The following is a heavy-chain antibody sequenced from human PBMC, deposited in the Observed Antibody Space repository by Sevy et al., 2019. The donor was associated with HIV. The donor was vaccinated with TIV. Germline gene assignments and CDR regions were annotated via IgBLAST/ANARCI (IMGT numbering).Heavy chain of an antibody. D-gene: IGHD3-10*01. CDR1: GGSISSYY. CDR3: AGESRHRYYYGSGSVQYSYFDY. Sequence: SETLSLTCTVSGGSISSYYWSWIRQPPGKGLEWIGYIYYSGSTNYNPSLKSRVTISVDTSKNQFSLKLSSVTAADTAVYYCAGESRHRYYYGSGSVQYSYFDYWGQGTLVTVSS. CDR2: IYYSGST. V-gene: IGHV4-59*01. J-gene: IGHJ4*02.